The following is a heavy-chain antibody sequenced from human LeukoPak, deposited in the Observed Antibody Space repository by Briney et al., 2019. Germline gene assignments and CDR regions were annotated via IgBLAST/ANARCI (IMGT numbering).Heavy chain of an antibody. V-gene: IGHV1-2*02. D-gene: IGHD4-11*01. CDR3: ARDLTRLDVDDY. Sequence: ASVRVSCKASGYTFTAYYIHWVRQAPGQGREGMAWINPNSGDTNYAQKFRGRVTVTSDTSISTAYMELSRLTSDDTAVYYCARDLTRLDVDDYWGQGTLVTVSS. CDR1: GYTFTAYY. J-gene: IGHJ4*02. CDR2: INPNSGDT.